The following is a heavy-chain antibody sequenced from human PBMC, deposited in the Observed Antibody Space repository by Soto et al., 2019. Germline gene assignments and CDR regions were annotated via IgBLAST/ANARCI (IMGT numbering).Heavy chain of an antibody. V-gene: IGHV3-72*01. CDR1: GFTFSDHY. CDR2: TRNRANSYTT. CDR3: TRSSGSYRYFDL. J-gene: IGHJ2*01. Sequence: EVQLVESGGGLVQPGGCLRLSCAASGFTFSDHYMDWVRQAPGKGLEWVARTRNRANSYTTEYAASVKGRFTISRDNSKGPPVPQMEKLETEDTAVYYCTRSSGSYRYFDLWGRGTLVTVSS. D-gene: IGHD1-26*01.